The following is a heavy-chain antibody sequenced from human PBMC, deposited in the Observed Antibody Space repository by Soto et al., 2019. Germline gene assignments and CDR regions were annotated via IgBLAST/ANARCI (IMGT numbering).Heavy chain of an antibody. CDR2: ISYDGSNT. CDR3: FFQAEDGIRDTVPVSAFLLNRSSDL. D-gene: IGHD2-15*01. V-gene: IGHV3-30*03. Sequence: NGLEWVAVISYDGSNTYYADSVKGRFNVSRDNSKNPLYLQMNSLRPEDTAVYFFFFQAEDGIRDTVPVSAFLLNRSSDL. J-gene: IGHJ2*01.